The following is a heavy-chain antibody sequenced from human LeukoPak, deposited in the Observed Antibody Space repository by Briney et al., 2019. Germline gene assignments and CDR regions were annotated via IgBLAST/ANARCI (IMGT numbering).Heavy chain of an antibody. J-gene: IGHJ4*02. CDR2: INSDGSST. CDR1: GFTFSSYW. V-gene: IGHV3-74*01. D-gene: IGHD6-19*01. CDR3: ARVSSGWDPFDY. Sequence: PGGSLRLSCAASGFTFSSYWMHWVRQAPGKGLVWVSRINSDGSSTSYADPVKGRFTISRDNAKNTLYLQMNSLRAEDTAVYYCARVSSGWDPFDYWGQGTLVTVSS.